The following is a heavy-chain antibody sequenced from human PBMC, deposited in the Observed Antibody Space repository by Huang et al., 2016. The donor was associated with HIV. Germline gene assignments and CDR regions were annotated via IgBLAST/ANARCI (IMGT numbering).Heavy chain of an antibody. CDR2: FYSKGKT. Sequence: QLQLQESGPGLLKPSETLSLTCSVSGASISSSDYYWGWIRHPPGKGLEWIGNFYSKGKTFYNPSLKSRVTISVDTSKDQFSLRLTSVTAADTALYYCTTQTRADMIRGYYFDNWGQGTLVTVSS. D-gene: IGHD3-10*01. CDR1: GASISSSDYY. V-gene: IGHV4-39*01. CDR3: TTQTRADMIRGYYFDN. J-gene: IGHJ4*02.